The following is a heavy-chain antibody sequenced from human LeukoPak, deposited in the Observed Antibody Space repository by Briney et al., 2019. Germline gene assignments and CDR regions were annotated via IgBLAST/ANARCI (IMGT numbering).Heavy chain of an antibody. Sequence: GASVKVSCKASGGTFSSYAISWVRQAPGQGLEWMGWISAYNGNTNYAQKLQGRVTMTTDTSTSTAYMELRSLRSDDTAVYYCARLAAGTIYFDYWGQGTLVTVSS. CDR1: GGTFSSYA. CDR3: ARLAAGTIYFDY. D-gene: IGHD6-19*01. CDR2: ISAYNGNT. V-gene: IGHV1-18*01. J-gene: IGHJ4*02.